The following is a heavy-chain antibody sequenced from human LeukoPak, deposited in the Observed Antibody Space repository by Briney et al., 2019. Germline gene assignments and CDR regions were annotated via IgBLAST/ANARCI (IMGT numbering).Heavy chain of an antibody. J-gene: IGHJ6*03. V-gene: IGHV1-18*01. CDR2: ISAYNGNT. CDR3: ARDKSKVLRFLEWFEGNYYYYMDV. CDR1: GYTFTSYG. Sequence: GASVKVSCKASGYTFTSYGISWVRQAPGQGLEWMGWISAYNGNTNYAQKLQGRVTMTTDTSTSTAYMELRSLRSDDTAVYYCARDKSKVLRFLEWFEGNYYYYMDVWGKGTTVTVSS. D-gene: IGHD3-3*01.